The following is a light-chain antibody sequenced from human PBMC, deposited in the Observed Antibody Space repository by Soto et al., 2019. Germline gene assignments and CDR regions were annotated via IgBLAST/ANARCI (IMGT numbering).Light chain of an antibody. CDR3: RERYRPPQE. Sequence: EIQMTDTRSSLPASVEDRISITCRASQSISSYLNWYQQKPGKAPKLLIYAASSLQSGVPSRFSGSGSGTDLTLTFSSLQPEDFATYYIRERYRPPQEIGQGTKVDIK. CDR1: QSISSY. J-gene: IGKJ1*01. CDR2: AAS. V-gene: IGKV1-39*01.